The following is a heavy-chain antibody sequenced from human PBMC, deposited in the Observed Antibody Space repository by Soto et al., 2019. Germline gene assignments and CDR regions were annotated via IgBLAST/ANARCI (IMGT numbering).Heavy chain of an antibody. V-gene: IGHV4-39*01. CDR2: IYYSGST. D-gene: IGHD6-13*01. J-gene: IGHJ3*02. Sequence: QLQLQESGPGLVKPSETLSLTCTVSGGSISSSSYYWGWIRQPPGKGLEWIGSIYYSGSTYYNPSLKSRVTISVDTSKNQFSLKLSSVTAADTAVYYCVCPVRAAAGQDAFDIWGQGTMVTVSS. CDR1: GGSISSSSYY. CDR3: VCPVRAAAGQDAFDI.